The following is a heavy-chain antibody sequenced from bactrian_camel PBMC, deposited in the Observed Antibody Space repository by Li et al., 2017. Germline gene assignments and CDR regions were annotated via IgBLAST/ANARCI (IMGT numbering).Heavy chain of an antibody. CDR3: ATGGEQWDAY. V-gene: IGHV3S31*01. J-gene: IGHJ4*01. D-gene: IGHD2*01. CDR1: GFAFSSYA. CDR2: INSGGGST. Sequence: VQLVESGGGSVQAGQSLRLSCAASGFAFSSYAMSWVRQAPGKALEWVSTINSGGGSTYYADSVKGRFTISRDNAENTLYLQLNSLKPGETAMYYCATGGEQWDAYWGQGTQVTVS.